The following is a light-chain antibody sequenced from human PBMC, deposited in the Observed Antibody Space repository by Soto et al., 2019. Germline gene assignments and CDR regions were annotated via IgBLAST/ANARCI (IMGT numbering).Light chain of an antibody. J-gene: IGLJ1*01. Sequence: QSVLTQPASVSGSPGQSITISCTGTSSDVGGYNYVSWYQQHPGKAPKLMIYDVSNRPSGVSNRSSGSKSGNTASLTISGLQAEDEADYYCSSYTSSSTSSYVFGNGTKVTVL. CDR1: SSDVGGYNY. CDR3: SSYTSSSTSSYV. CDR2: DVS. V-gene: IGLV2-14*01.